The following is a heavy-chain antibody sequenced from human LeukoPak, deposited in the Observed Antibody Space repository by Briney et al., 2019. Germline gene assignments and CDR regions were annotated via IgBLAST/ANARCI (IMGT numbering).Heavy chain of an antibody. J-gene: IGHJ6*03. D-gene: IGHD3-10*01. CDR2: IYYSGST. CDR3: ARGLYGSGKGDYYYYMDV. CDR1: GGSISSSSYY. Sequence: PSETLSLTCTVSGGSISSSSYYWGWIRQPPGKGLEWIGSIYYSGSTYYNPSLKSRVTISVDTSKNQFSLKLSSVTAADTAVYYCARGLYGSGKGDYYYYMDVWGKGTTVTVS. V-gene: IGHV4-39*07.